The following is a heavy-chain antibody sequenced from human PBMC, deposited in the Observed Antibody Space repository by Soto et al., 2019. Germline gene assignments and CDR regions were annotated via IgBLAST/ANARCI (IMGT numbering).Heavy chain of an antibody. CDR2: IYPSDSDT. CDR1: GYNFAGYW. CDR3: ARGGVSTRTFVY. J-gene: IGHJ4*02. V-gene: IGHV5-51*01. Sequence: PGESLKISCKGSGYNFAGYWIAWVRQMPGKGLELMGIIYPSDSDTRYRPSFQGQVTISADKSISSAYLQWSSLRASDTAMYYCARGGVSTRTFVYGGQGTPVTASS. D-gene: IGHD3-3*01.